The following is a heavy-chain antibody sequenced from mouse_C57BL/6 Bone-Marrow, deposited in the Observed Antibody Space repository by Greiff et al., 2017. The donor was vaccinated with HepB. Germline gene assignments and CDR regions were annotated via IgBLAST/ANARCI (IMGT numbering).Heavy chain of an antibody. CDR3: ARDPFTTVVRGFAY. J-gene: IGHJ3*01. CDR1: GYSITSGYY. Sequence: VQLKESGPGLVKPSQSLSLTCSVTGYSITSGYYWNWIRQFPGNKLEWMGYISYDGSNNYNPSLKNRISITRDTSKNQFFLKLNSVTTEDTATYYCARDPFTTVVRGFAYWGQGTLVTVSA. V-gene: IGHV3-6*01. CDR2: ISYDGSN. D-gene: IGHD1-1*01.